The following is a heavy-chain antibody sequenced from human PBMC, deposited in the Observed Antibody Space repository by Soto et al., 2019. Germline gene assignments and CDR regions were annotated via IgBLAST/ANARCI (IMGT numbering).Heavy chain of an antibody. V-gene: IGHV4-30-4*01. D-gene: IGHD3-9*01. J-gene: IGHJ4*02. Sequence: SETLSLTCTVSGGSISSGDYYWSWIRQPPGKGLEWIGYIYHSGSTYYNPSLKSRVTISVDTSKNQFSLKLSSVTAADTAVYYCATSPPPLRYFDWLFFDYWGQGTLVTVSS. CDR3: ATSPPPLRYFDWLFFDY. CDR1: GGSISSGDYY. CDR2: IYHSGST.